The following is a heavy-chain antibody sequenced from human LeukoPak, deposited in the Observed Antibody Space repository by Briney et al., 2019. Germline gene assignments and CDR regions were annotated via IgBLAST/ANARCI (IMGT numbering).Heavy chain of an antibody. CDR3: AELGITMIGGV. D-gene: IGHD3-10*02. CDR1: GFTFSSYS. CDR2: ISSSGSTI. J-gene: IGHJ6*04. V-gene: IGHV3-48*04. Sequence: GGSLRLSCAGSGFTFSSYSMNWVRQAPGKGLEWVSYISSSGSTIYYADSVRGRFTISRDNAKNSLYLQMNSLRAEDTAVYYCAELGITMIGGVWGKGTTVTISS.